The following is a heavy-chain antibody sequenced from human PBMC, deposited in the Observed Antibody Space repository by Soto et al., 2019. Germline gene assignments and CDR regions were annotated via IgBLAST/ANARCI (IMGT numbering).Heavy chain of an antibody. J-gene: IGHJ4*02. CDR3: ARGRTTVVTFFAY. CDR2: IYYSGST. D-gene: IGHD4-17*01. CDR1: GDSIISYY. V-gene: IGHV4-59*01. Sequence: SGTLSLTCTVSGDSIISYYLSCIRQPPGKGLEWIGFIYYSGSTNYNPSLKSRVTISVDASKNQFSLKLSSVTAADTAVYYCARGRTTVVTFFAYWGQGTPVTVSS.